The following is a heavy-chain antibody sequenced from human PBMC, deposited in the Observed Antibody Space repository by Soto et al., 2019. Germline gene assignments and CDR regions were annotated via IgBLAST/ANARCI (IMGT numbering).Heavy chain of an antibody. J-gene: IGHJ4*02. CDR2: INHSGST. V-gene: IGHV4-34*01. D-gene: IGHD3-22*01. Sequence: SETLSLTCAVYGGSFSGYYWSWIRQPPGKGLEWIGEINHSGSTNYNPSLKSRVTISVDTSKNQFSLKLSSVTAADTAVYYCASSSCDSSGYYPFDYWGQGTLVTVSS. CDR3: ASSSCDSSGYYPFDY. CDR1: GGSFSGYY.